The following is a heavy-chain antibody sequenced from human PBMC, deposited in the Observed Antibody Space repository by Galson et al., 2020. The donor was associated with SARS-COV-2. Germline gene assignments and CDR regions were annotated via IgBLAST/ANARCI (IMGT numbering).Heavy chain of an antibody. CDR1: GITFSSYA. CDR3: ARTFGTTTASVTLDV. CDR2: ISFDGSDT. D-gene: IGHD1-26*01. Sequence: GESLKISCAASGITFSSYAMHWVRQAPGKGLEWVAVISFDGSDTYYADSVKGRFTISKDITKNTLFLQMNSLKSEDTAVYRCARTFGTTTASVTLDVWGQGTTVIVSS. J-gene: IGHJ6*02. V-gene: IGHV3-30*04.